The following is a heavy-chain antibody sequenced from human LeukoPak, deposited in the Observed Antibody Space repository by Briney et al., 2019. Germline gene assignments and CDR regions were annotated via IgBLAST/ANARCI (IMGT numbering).Heavy chain of an antibody. Sequence: PGGSLRLSCAASGFTFSSYWMSWVRQAPGKGLEWVANIKQDGSEKYYVDSVKGRFTISRDNAKNTLYLQMDSLRAEDTAVYYCARAILRGVIHGWGQGTLVTVSS. V-gene: IGHV3-7*01. CDR1: GFTFSSYW. D-gene: IGHD3-10*01. CDR3: ARAILRGVIHG. J-gene: IGHJ4*02. CDR2: IKQDGSEK.